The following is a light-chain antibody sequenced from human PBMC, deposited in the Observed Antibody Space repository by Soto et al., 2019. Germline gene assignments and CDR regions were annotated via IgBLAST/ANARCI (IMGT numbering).Light chain of an antibody. V-gene: IGKV3-15*01. CDR3: LQYNDWPPKQYT. Sequence: EIVMTQSPATLSVSPGERVTLSCRASQSVSSDLAWYQYMPGQAPRLLIYGASTRATGTPARFSGSGSGTEFSLSISSLQSEDFAVYYCLQYNDWPPKQYTFGQGTKLEIK. J-gene: IGKJ2*01. CDR2: GAS. CDR1: QSVSSD.